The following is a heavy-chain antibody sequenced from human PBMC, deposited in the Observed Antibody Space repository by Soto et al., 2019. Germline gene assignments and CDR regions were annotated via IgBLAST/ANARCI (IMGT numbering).Heavy chain of an antibody. CDR2: IYPGDSDT. CDR1: GYSFTSYW. D-gene: IGHD5-12*01. Sequence: GESLKISCKGSGYSFTSYWIGWVRQMPGKGLEWMGIIYPGDSDTRYSPYLKGQVTISVDKSIRNAYMQWSSLKASDTAMYYCARQGDGYKRAAFDIWGQGTMVTV. V-gene: IGHV5-51*01. CDR3: ARQGDGYKRAAFDI. J-gene: IGHJ3*02.